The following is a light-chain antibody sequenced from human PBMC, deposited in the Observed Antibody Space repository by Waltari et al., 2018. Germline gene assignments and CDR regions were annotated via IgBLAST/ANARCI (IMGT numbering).Light chain of an antibody. CDR1: QRIRAW. Sequence: DIQMTQSPSTLSASVGDRVTSTWRASQRIRAWLAWYQLRPGQAPKLLISDASILERGVPSRFSGSGSGTEFTLTINSLQPDDFATYYCHQYTNFPLTFGGGTTVEIK. V-gene: IGKV1-5*01. CDR3: HQYTNFPLT. CDR2: DAS. J-gene: IGKJ4*01.